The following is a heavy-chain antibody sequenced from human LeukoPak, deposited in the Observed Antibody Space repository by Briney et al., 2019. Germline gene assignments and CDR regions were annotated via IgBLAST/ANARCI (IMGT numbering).Heavy chain of an antibody. CDR1: GGTFSSYA. CDR3: ARDEKTVAGLNYYYYMDV. CDR2: INTNTGNP. Sequence: EASVKVSCKASGGTFSSYAISWVRQAPGQGLEWMGWINTNTGNPTYAQGFTGRFVFSLDTSVSTAYLQISSLKAEDTAVYYCARDEKTVAGLNYYYYMDVWGKGTTVTVSS. J-gene: IGHJ6*03. D-gene: IGHD6-19*01. V-gene: IGHV7-4-1*02.